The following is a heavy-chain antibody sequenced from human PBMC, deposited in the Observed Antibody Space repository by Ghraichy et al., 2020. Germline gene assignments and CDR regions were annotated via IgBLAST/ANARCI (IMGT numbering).Heavy chain of an antibody. CDR1: GFTLSSYS. D-gene: IGHD6-19*01. J-gene: IGHJ6*02. Sequence: GGSLRLSCAASGFTLSSYSVNWVRQAPGKGLEWVSYISSSSTRIYYADSVKGRLTMSRDNDKNSLYLQMNSLRAEDTAVYYCASAVATNRYYNGMDVWGQGTTVTVSS. V-gene: IGHV3-48*04. CDR3: ASAVATNRYYNGMDV. CDR2: ISSSSTRI.